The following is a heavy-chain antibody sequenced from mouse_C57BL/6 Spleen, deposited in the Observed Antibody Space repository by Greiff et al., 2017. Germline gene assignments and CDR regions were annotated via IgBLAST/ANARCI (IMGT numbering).Heavy chain of an antibody. CDR1: GYTFTSYW. CDR3: GRNGNFDY. D-gene: IGHD2-1*01. CDR2: IDPSDSYT. J-gene: IGHJ2*01. Sequence: QVQLQQPGAELVKPGASVKLSCKASGYTFTSYWMQWVKQRPGQGLEWIGEIDPSDSYTNYNQKFKGKATLTVDTSSSTAYMQLSSLTSEDSAVYYCGRNGNFDYWGQGTTLTVSS. V-gene: IGHV1-50*01.